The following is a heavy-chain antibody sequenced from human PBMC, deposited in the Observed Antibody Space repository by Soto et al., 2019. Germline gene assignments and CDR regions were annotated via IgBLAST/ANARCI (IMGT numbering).Heavy chain of an antibody. D-gene: IGHD3-10*01. CDR1: GYTFINYY. CDR3: APFRVSGSLLFF. CDR2: INPMGGST. V-gene: IGHV1-46*01. Sequence: ASVKVSCKASGYTFINYYIHWVRQAPGQGLEWMAIINPMGGSTNYAQEFQGRVTMTRDTSTSTVYMELSSLRSEDTAVYYCAPFRVSGSLLFFWGKGTLAPVS. J-gene: IGHJ4*02.